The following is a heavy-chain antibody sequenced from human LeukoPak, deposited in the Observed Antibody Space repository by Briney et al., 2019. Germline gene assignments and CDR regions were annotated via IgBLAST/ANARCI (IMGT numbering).Heavy chain of an antibody. CDR3: ARLPAGSGSLSYFDY. D-gene: IGHD3-10*01. J-gene: IGHJ4*02. V-gene: IGHV4-39*01. CDR2: IYHSGST. CDR1: GGSISSSSCY. Sequence: MSSETLSLTCTVSGGSISSSSCYWGWIRQPPGKGLERIGSIYHSGSTYYNPSLKSRVTISVDTSKNQFSLKLSSVTAADTAVYYCARLPAGSGSLSYFDYWGQGTLATVSS.